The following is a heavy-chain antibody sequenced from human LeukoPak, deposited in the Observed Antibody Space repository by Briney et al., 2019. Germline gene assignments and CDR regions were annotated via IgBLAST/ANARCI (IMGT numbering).Heavy chain of an antibody. D-gene: IGHD3-10*01. J-gene: IGHJ4*02. CDR2: ISPHNGNR. V-gene: IGHV1-18*01. CDR1: GYTFTRYG. CDR3: ARTGYGSRSDDFDF. Sequence: ASVKVSCKTSGYTFTRYGVSWVRQAPGQGLEWMGWISPHNGNRDYVQKFKDRVTMTTDTSTNTVYLELRSLRPDDTAMYYCARTGYGSRSDDFDFWGQGTLVTVSS.